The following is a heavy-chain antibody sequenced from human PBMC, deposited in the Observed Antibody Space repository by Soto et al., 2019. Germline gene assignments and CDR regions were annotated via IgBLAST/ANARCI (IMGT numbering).Heavy chain of an antibody. CDR2: ISGSGGST. J-gene: IGHJ6*02. D-gene: IGHD3-10*01. CDR1: GFTFSSYA. CDR3: AKGTAGLLWFGALYGMDV. V-gene: IGHV3-23*01. Sequence: EVQLLESGGGLVQPGGSLRLSCAASGFTFSSYAMSWVRQAPGKGLEWVSAISGSGGSTYYADSVKGRFTISRDNSKNTLYLQMNSLRAEDTAVYYCAKGTAGLLWFGALYGMDVWGQGTTVTVSS.